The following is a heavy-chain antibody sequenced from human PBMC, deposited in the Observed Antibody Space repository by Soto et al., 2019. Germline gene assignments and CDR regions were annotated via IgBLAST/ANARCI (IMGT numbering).Heavy chain of an antibody. Sequence: GGSLRLSCAASGFTFSSYWMSWVRQAPGKGLEWVTNIKQDGSEKYYVDSVKGRFTISRDNAKNSLYLQMNSLRAEDTAVYYCARYYYGSGTSKYYFDYWGQGTLVTVSS. V-gene: IGHV3-7*01. CDR3: ARYYYGSGTSKYYFDY. CDR1: GFTFSSYW. CDR2: IKQDGSEK. J-gene: IGHJ4*02. D-gene: IGHD3-10*01.